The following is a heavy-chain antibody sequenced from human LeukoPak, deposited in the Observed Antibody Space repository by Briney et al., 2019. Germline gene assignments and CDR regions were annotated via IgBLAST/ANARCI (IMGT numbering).Heavy chain of an antibody. J-gene: IGHJ5*02. CDR3: ARGGKQWRGGNYFDP. CDR2: ITTGRGDT. V-gene: IGHV1-3*03. CDR1: GYTFTDYA. D-gene: IGHD6-19*01. Sequence: ASVKVSCKASGYTFTDYALHWVRQAPGQSLEWMGWITTGRGDTQYSQAFQRRITITRDKSASTVSMDLSALRSEDTAVYYCARGGKQWRGGNYFDPWGQGTLVTVSS.